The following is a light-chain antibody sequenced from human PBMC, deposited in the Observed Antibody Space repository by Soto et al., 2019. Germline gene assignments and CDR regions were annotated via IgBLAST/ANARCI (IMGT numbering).Light chain of an antibody. CDR1: QSLTNY. V-gene: IGKV3-20*01. J-gene: IGKJ1*01. CDR3: QQYGSTPRT. Sequence: VLTQSPGTLSLSPGEGATLSCRASQSLTNYLAWYQHKPGQAPRLLIYGASSRATGIPDRFSGSGSGTDFTLTISRLEPEDFAVYYCQQYGSTPRTFGQGTKVEMK. CDR2: GAS.